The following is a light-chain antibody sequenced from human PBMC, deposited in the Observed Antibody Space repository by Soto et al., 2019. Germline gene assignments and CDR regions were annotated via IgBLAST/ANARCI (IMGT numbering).Light chain of an antibody. CDR1: SSDVGYYNR. V-gene: IGLV2-18*01. Sequence: QSALTQPPSVSGSPGQSVTISCTGTSSDVGYYNRVSWYQQPPGTAPKLLIYEVSNRPSGVPDRFSGSKSGNTASLTISGLQAEDEADYYCSLYTSSTFYVSGTGTKLTVL. CDR2: EVS. CDR3: SLYTSSTFYV. J-gene: IGLJ1*01.